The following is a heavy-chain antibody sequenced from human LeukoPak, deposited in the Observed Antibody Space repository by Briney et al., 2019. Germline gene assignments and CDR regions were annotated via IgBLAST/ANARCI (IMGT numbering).Heavy chain of an antibody. V-gene: IGHV4-59*01. Sequence: SETLSLTCTVSGGSISSYYWSWIRQPPGKGLEWIGYIYYSGSTNYNPSLKSRVTISVDTSKTQFSLKLSSVTAADTAVYYCARGAGSSWYGWFDPWGQGTLVTVSS. D-gene: IGHD6-13*01. J-gene: IGHJ5*02. CDR2: IYYSGST. CDR3: ARGAGSSWYGWFDP. CDR1: GGSISSYY.